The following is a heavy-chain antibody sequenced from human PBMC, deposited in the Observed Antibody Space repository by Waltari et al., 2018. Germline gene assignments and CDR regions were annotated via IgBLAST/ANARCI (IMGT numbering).Heavy chain of an antibody. V-gene: IGHV3-30-3*01. CDR1: GFTFSSYA. CDR2: ISYDGSNK. Sequence: QVQLVESGGGVVQPGRSLRLTCAASGFTFSSYAMHWFRQAPGKGLEWVAVISYDGSNKYYADSVKGRFTISRDNSKNTLYLQMNSLRAEDTAVYYCAREDSVTLGMDVWGQGTTVTVSS. J-gene: IGHJ6*02. CDR3: AREDSVTLGMDV. D-gene: IGHD1-26*01.